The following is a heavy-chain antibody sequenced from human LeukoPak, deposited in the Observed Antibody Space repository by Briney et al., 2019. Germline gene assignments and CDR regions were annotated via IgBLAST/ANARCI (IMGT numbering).Heavy chain of an antibody. V-gene: IGHV4-39*01. J-gene: IGHJ5*02. Sequence: SETLSLTCTVSGDSVSSTRYYWGWIRQPPGKGLEWIGSIYYSRTTYYNPSLKSRVTILLDMSKNQFSLRLTSVTAADTAVYYCARYSYGGEDWFDPWGQGTLVTVSS. CDR3: ARYSYGGEDWFDP. CDR2: IYYSRTT. D-gene: IGHD3-16*01. CDR1: GDSVSSTRYY.